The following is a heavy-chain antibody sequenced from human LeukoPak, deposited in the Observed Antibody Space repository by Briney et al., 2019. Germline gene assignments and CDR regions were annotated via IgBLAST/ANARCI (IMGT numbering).Heavy chain of an antibody. CDR1: GFTFSSYA. CDR3: AKDIWWITMVRGVDFDY. Sequence: GGSLRLSCAASGFTFSSYAMSWVRRAPGKGLEWVSAISGSGGSTYYADSVKGRFTISRDNSKNTLYLQMNSLRAEDTAVYYCAKDIWWITMVRGVDFDYWGQGTLVTVSS. V-gene: IGHV3-23*01. D-gene: IGHD3-10*01. J-gene: IGHJ4*02. CDR2: ISGSGGST.